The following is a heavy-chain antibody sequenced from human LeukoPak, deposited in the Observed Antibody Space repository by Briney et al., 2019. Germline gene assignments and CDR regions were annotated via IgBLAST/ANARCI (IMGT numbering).Heavy chain of an antibody. J-gene: IGHJ4*02. CDR1: GYTFSNYC. D-gene: IGHD3-16*02. CDR3: ARVLRLGELSLNY. CDR2: INPNSGGT. Sequence: ASVKVSCKASGYTFSNYCMHWVRQAPGQGLEWMGWINPNSGGTNYAQKFQGRVTMTRDTSISTAYMELSRLRSDDTAVYYCARVLRLGELSLNYWGQGTLVTVSS. V-gene: IGHV1-2*02.